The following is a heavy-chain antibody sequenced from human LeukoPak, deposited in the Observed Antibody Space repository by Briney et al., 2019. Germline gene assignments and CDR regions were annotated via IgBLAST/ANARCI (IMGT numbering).Heavy chain of an antibody. D-gene: IGHD3-22*01. J-gene: IGHJ4*02. CDR1: GGSFSVYY. CDR2: INHSGST. V-gene: IGHV4-34*01. Sequence: SETLSLTGAVYGGSFSVYYWSWNRQPPGTGLEWIGEINHSGSTNYNPSLKSRVTISVDTSKNQFSLKLSSVTAADTAVYYCARGPESDSSGYYGTNNFDYWGQGTLVTVSS. CDR3: ARGPESDSSGYYGTNNFDY.